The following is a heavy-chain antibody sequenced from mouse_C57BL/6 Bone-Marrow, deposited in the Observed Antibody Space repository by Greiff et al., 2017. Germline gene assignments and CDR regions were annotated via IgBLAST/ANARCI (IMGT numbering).Heavy chain of an antibody. J-gene: IGHJ2*01. CDR1: GYTFTDYN. D-gene: IGHD2-4*01. CDR2: INPNNGGT. V-gene: IGHV1-22*01. Sequence: VQLKQSGPELVKPGASVKMSCKASGYTFTDYNMHWVKQSHGKSLEWIGYINPNNGGTSYNQKFKGKATLTVNKSSSTAYMELRSLTSEDSAVYYCARWSYYDYDGYVDYWGQGTTLTVSS. CDR3: ARWSYYDYDGYVDY.